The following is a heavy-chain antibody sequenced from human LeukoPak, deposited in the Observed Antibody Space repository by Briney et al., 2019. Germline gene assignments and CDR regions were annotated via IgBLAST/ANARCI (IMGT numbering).Heavy chain of an antibody. D-gene: IGHD3-10*01. J-gene: IGHJ4*02. Sequence: GGSLRLSCAASGFTFSSHGMHWVRQAPGKGLGWVAVISDDGSIKLYGDSVKGRFTISRDNSENTLYLQMNSLKTEDTAVYYCAKDRAFQAAGVTDYWGQGTLVTVSS. CDR1: GFTFSSHG. CDR2: ISDDGSIK. V-gene: IGHV3-30*18. CDR3: AKDRAFQAAGVTDY.